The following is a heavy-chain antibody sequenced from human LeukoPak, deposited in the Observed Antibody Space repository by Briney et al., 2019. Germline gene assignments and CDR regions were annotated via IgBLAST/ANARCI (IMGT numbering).Heavy chain of an antibody. D-gene: IGHD3-10*01. CDR3: ARVAGDNWFDP. Sequence: GGSLRLSCAASGFTFSSYWMSWVRQAPGKGLEWVANIKQDGSEKYYVDSVKGRFTISRDNAKNSLYLQMSSLRAEDTAVYYCARVAGDNWFDPWGQGTLVTVSS. V-gene: IGHV3-7*01. CDR2: IKQDGSEK. J-gene: IGHJ5*02. CDR1: GFTFSSYW.